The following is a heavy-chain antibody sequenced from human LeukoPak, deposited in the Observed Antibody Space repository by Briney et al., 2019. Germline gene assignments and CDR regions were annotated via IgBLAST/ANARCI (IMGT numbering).Heavy chain of an antibody. D-gene: IGHD3-9*01. CDR2: IYSGGST. J-gene: IGHJ1*01. Sequence: GGSLRLSCAASGFTVSSNHMSWVRQAPGEGLEWVSVIYSGGSTYYADSVKGRFTISRDNSKNTLSLQMNSLSAEDTAVYYCVRDSNYDTLTGYFRIEYFQDWGQGTLVTVSS. CDR1: GFTVSSNH. V-gene: IGHV3-53*01. CDR3: VRDSNYDTLTGYFRIEYFQD.